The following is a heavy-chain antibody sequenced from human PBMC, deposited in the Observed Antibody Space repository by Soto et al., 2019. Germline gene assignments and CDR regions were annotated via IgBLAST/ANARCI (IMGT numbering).Heavy chain of an antibody. D-gene: IGHD2-15*01. V-gene: IGHV1-2*02. CDR2: INPNSGGT. CDR1: GYTFTGYY. J-gene: IGHJ4*02. Sequence: ASVKVSCKASGYTFTGYYMHWVRQAPGQGLEWMGWINPNSGGTNYAQKFQGRVTMTRDMPSRTVYMQLSNLRSDDTAVYYCAGASSRVSSVVAAYWGQGTLVTVSS. CDR3: AGASSRVSSVVAAY.